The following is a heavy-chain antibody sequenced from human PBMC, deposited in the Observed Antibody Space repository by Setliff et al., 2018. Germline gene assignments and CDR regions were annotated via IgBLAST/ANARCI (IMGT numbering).Heavy chain of an antibody. CDR1: GYTFAKYG. CDR3: ARDFNGLALGY. CDR2: ISGYNGVT. V-gene: IGHV1-18*01. D-gene: IGHD2-8*01. Sequence: ASVKVSCKAFGYTFAKYGTSWVRQAPGQGLEWMGWISGYNGVTKYAQKFQGRVTMTRDTSITTVYMDLGSLRSDDTAVYYCARDFNGLALGYWGQGTLVTVSS. J-gene: IGHJ4*02.